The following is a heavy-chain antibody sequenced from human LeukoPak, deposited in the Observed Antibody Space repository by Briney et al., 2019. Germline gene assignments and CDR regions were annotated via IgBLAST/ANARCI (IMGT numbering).Heavy chain of an antibody. J-gene: IGHJ3*02. CDR3: ARLDSSSWTEPATEEADAFDI. D-gene: IGHD6-13*01. Sequence: SETLSLTCTVSGGSISSSSYYWGWIRQPPGKGLEWIGSIYYSGSTYYNPSLKSRVTISVDTSKNQFSLKLSSVTAADTAVYYCARLDSSSWTEPATEEADAFDIWGQGTMVTVSS. CDR1: GGSISSSSYY. CDR2: IYYSGST. V-gene: IGHV4-39*01.